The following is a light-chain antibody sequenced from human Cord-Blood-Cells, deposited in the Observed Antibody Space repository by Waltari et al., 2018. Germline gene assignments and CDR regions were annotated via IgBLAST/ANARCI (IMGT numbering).Light chain of an antibody. V-gene: IGLV2-23*03. Sequence: QSALTQPASVSGSPGQSIPISCTGTSSDGGSYNLVSWYQQHPGKAPKLMIYEGSKRPSGVSNRFSGSKSGNTASLTISGLQAEDEADYYCCSYAGSSTFLVFGGGTKLTVL. J-gene: IGLJ2*01. CDR2: EGS. CDR3: CSYAGSSTFLV. CDR1: SSDGGSYNL.